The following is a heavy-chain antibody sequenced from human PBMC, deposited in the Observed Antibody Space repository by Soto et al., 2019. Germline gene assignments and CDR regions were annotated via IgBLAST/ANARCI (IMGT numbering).Heavy chain of an antibody. J-gene: IGHJ4*02. V-gene: IGHV1-18*01. Sequence: QVPLVQSGAEVKKPGASVQVSCKASGYTFTSYGISWVRQAPGQGLEWMGWISASNGNTNYAQKLQGRVTMTKHASTSTADMELMSLRPDDPDVYYCARPLLTTIDYWCQGTLDTVS. D-gene: IGHD4-17*01. CDR3: ARPLLTTIDY. CDR2: ISASNGNT. CDR1: GYTFTSYG.